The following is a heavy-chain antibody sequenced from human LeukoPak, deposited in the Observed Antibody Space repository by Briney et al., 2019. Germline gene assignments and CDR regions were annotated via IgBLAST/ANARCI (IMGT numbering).Heavy chain of an antibody. CDR1: GGSFSGYY. V-gene: IGHV4-34*01. CDR2: INHSGST. CDR3: AGGRWYYFDY. Sequence: SETLSLTCAVYGGSFSGYYWSWIRQPPGKGLEWIGEINHSGSTNYNPSLKSRVTISVDTSKNQFSLKLSSVTAADTAVYYCAGGRWYYFDYWGQGTLVTVSS. D-gene: IGHD2-8*01. J-gene: IGHJ4*02.